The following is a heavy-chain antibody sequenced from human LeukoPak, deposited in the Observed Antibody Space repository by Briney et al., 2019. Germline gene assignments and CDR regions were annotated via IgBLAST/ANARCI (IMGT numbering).Heavy chain of an antibody. CDR2: INHSGST. J-gene: IGHJ4*02. CDR1: GGSFSGYY. D-gene: IGHD2-2*01. Sequence: SETLSLTCAVYGGSFSGYYWSWIRQPPGKGLEWIGEINHSGSTNYNPSLKSRVTISVDTSKNQFSLKLSSVTAADTAVYYCARGEVAAADTPYLNWGQGILVTVSS. CDR3: ARGEVAAADTPYLN. V-gene: IGHV4-34*01.